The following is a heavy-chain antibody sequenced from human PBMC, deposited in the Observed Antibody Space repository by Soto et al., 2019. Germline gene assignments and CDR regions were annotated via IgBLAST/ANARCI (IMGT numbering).Heavy chain of an antibody. V-gene: IGHV1-46*03. D-gene: IGHD1-26*01. CDR2: INPSGGST. Sequence: GASLKVACKASGYTFTSYYMHWVRQAPGQGLEWMGIINPSGGSTSYAQKFQGRVTMTRDTSTSTVYMERSSLRAEDTAVYYCARAGGREAYYYYYYMDVWGKGTTVAVSS. CDR1: GYTFTSYY. CDR3: ARAGGREAYYYYYYMDV. J-gene: IGHJ6*03.